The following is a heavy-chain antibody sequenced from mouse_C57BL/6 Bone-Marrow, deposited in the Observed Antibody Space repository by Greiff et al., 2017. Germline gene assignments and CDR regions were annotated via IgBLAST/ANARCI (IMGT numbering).Heavy chain of an antibody. J-gene: IGHJ2*01. V-gene: IGHV1-64*01. D-gene: IGHD3-1*01. CDR1: GYTFTSYW. CDR3: ARSGLNYFDY. CDR2: IHPNSGST. Sequence: VQLQEPGAELVKPGASVKLSCKASGYTFTSYWMHWVKQRPGQGLEWIGMIHPNSGSTNYNEKFKSKATLTVDKSSSTAYMQLSSLTSEDSAVYYCARSGLNYFDYWGQGTTLTVSS.